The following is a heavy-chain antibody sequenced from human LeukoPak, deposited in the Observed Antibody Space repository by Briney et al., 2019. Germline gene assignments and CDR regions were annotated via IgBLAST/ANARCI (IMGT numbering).Heavy chain of an antibody. CDR3: ARCGTPNNYHYYGLDV. D-gene: IGHD5-24*01. V-gene: IGHV3-23*01. Sequence: GGSLRLSCAASGFTFSNYAMSWVRQAPGKGLEWVSAIGGRGGSTYSADSVEGRFTISRDNSKNTLYLQMTSLRAEDTAVYYCARCGTPNNYHYYGLDVWGQGTTVTVSS. CDR1: GFTFSNYA. CDR2: IGGRGGST. J-gene: IGHJ6*02.